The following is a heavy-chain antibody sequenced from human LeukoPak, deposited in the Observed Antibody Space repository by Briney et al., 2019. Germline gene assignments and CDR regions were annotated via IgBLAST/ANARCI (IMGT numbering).Heavy chain of an antibody. Sequence: SVKVSCKASGGTFTNYAISWARQAPGQGLEWMGGIIPMYGRGNYAQKFQGRVTITADESTSTVYMEMRSLTSEDTAFYYCAKAELGVDTFFDYWGQGTLVTVSS. CDR1: GGTFTNYA. D-gene: IGHD3-3*01. J-gene: IGHJ4*02. CDR2: IIPMYGRG. CDR3: AKAELGVDTFFDY. V-gene: IGHV1-69*13.